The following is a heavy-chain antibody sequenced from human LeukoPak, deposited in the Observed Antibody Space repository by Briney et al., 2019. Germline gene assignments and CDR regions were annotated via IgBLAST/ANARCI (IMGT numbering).Heavy chain of an antibody. J-gene: IGHJ4*02. CDR2: ISAYNGNT. CDR1: GYTFTSYG. CDR3: ARDRRPITMVRGVIITQVDY. D-gene: IGHD3-10*01. V-gene: IGHV1-18*01. Sequence: ASVKVSCKASGYTFTSYGISWVRQAPGQGLEWMGWISAYNGNTNYAQKLQGRVTMTTDTSTSTAYMELRSLRSDDTAVYYCARDRRPITMVRGVIITQVDYWGQGTLVTVSS.